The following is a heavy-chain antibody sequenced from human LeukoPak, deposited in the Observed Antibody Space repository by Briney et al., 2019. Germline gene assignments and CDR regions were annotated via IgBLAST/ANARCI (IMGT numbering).Heavy chain of an antibody. V-gene: IGHV3-23*01. CDR1: GFTFSSYA. J-gene: IGHJ4*02. CDR3: AKSHITRYPLQYYFDL. CDR2: ISVTRDIT. D-gene: IGHD2-21*01. Sequence: GGSLRLSCAASGFTFSSYAMSWLRQTPQKGLEWVLGISVTRDITYYADSVKGRITIARDKSRTTLYLQLNSLRADDTAVYYCAKSHITRYPLQYYFDLWGQGAQVIVSS.